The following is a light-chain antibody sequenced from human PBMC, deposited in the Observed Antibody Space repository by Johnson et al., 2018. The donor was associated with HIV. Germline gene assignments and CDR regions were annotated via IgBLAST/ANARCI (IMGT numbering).Light chain of an antibody. J-gene: IGLJ1*01. V-gene: IGLV1-51*01. CDR2: DNN. CDR3: GTWDSGLVAVYG. CDR1: SSNIGNNY. Sequence: QLVLTQPPSVSAAPGQTVTISCSGSSSNIGNNYVSWYQQLPGTVPKLLIYDNNKRPSGIPDRFSGSKSGTSATLGITGLQTGDEADYYCGTWDSGLVAVYGFGPGTKVTVL.